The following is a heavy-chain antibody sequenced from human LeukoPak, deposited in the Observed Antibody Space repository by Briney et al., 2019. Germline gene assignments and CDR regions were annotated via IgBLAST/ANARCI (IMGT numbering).Heavy chain of an antibody. CDR2: IYYSGST. CDR3: ARRDTLAPSDY. Sequence: PGGSLRLSCAASGFTFSSYSMNWVRQAPGKGLEWIGSIYYSGSTYYNPSLKSRVTISVDTSKNQFSLKLSSVTAADTAVYYCARRDTLAPSDYWGQGTLVTVSS. J-gene: IGHJ4*02. CDR1: GFTFSSYSMN. D-gene: IGHD5-18*01. V-gene: IGHV4-39*01.